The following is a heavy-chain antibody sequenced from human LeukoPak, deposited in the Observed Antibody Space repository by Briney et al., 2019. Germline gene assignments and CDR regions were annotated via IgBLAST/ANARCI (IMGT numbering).Heavy chain of an antibody. J-gene: IGHJ4*02. CDR1: GFTFSSYS. Sequence: GGSLRLSCAASGFTFSSYSMNWVRQAPGKGLEWVSSISSSSSYIYYADSVKGRFTISRDNSKNTLYLQMNSLRAEDTAVYYCARGEQWLVRGDYFDYWAREPWSPSPQ. CDR3: ARGEQWLVRGDYFDY. D-gene: IGHD6-19*01. CDR2: ISSSSSYI. V-gene: IGHV3-21*01.